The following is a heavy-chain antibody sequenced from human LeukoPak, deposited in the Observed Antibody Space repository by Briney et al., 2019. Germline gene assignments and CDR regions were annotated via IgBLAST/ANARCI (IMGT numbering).Heavy chain of an antibody. CDR1: GFTFSSYG. Sequence: SGGSLRLSRAASGFTFSSYGMHWVRQAPGKGLEWVAVIWYDGSNKYYADSVKGRFTISRDNSKNTLYLQMNSLRAEGTAVYYCAGGGKTCYYGSGSYYNVRGYYYYGMDVWGQGTTVTVSS. D-gene: IGHD3-10*01. V-gene: IGHV3-33*01. J-gene: IGHJ6*02. CDR3: AGGGKTCYYGSGSYYNVRGYYYYGMDV. CDR2: IWYDGSNK.